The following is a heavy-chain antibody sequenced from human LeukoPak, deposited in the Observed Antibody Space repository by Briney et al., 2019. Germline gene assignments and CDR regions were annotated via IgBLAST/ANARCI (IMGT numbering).Heavy chain of an antibody. CDR1: GYTFTGYY. D-gene: IGHD2-2*01. V-gene: IGHV1-2*04. J-gene: IGHJ4*02. Sequence: ASVKVSCKASGYTFTGYYMHWVRQAPGQGLEWMGWINPNSGGTNYAQKFQGWVTMTRDTSISTAYMELSRLRSDDTAVYYCARYNGYCSSTSCYHQLGFHYWGQGTLVTVSS. CDR2: INPNSGGT. CDR3: ARYNGYCSSTSCYHQLGFHY.